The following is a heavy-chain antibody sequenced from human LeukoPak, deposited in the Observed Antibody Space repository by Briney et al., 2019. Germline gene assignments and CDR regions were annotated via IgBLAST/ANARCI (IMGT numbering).Heavy chain of an antibody. V-gene: IGHV4-39*01. CDR2: MYYSGSS. Sequence: SETLSLTCTVSGGSISSSSNYWGWIRQPPGKGLEWIGSMYYSGSSYYNPSLKSRVTISGDTSKNQFSLKLSSVTAADTAVYYCARHSPILTGYYVGYWGQGIPVTVSS. D-gene: IGHD3-9*01. J-gene: IGHJ4*02. CDR3: ARHSPILTGYYVGY. CDR1: GGSISSSSNY.